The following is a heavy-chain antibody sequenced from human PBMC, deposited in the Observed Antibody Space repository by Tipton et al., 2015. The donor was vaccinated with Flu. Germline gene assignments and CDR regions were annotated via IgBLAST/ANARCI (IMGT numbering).Heavy chain of an antibody. V-gene: IGHV3-23*01. D-gene: IGHD4-17*01. CDR2: ISGSGGST. Sequence: SLRLSCAASGFTFSSYAMSWVRQAPGKGLEWVSAISGSGGSTYYADSVKGRFTISRDNSKNTLYLQMNSLRAEDTAVYYCASPPPDYGDSLAWYFDYWGQGTLVTVSS. CDR3: ASPPPDYGDSLAWYFDY. J-gene: IGHJ4*02. CDR1: GFTFSSYA.